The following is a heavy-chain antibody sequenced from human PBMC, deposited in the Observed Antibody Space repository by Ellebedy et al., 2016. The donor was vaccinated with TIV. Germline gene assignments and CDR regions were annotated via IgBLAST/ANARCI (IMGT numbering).Heavy chain of an antibody. J-gene: IGHJ6*02. CDR1: GGTFSSYA. D-gene: IGHD6-13*01. CDR3: ARDRGIAAAGVYYYYGMDV. CDR2: INTNTGNP. Sequence: ASVKVSXXASGGTFSSYAMNWVRQAPGQGLEWMGWINTNTGNPTYAQGFTGRFVFSLDTSVSTAYLQICSLKAEDTAVYYCARDRGIAAAGVYYYYGMDVWGQGTTVTVSS. V-gene: IGHV7-4-1*01.